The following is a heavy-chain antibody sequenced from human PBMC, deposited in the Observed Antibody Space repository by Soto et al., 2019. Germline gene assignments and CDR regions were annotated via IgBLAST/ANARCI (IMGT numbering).Heavy chain of an antibody. Sequence: EVQLVESGGGLVQPGGSLRLSCAASGFTFNNHWMHWVRQAPGKVPEWVSRSKSDGRRTSYLDSVKGRFTISRDNGRHTVYLHMNSVRAEDTAVLYFGRGSYYYVSNGYLYYLDPWRQGALVTVPS. CDR3: GRGSYYYVSNGYLYYLDP. CDR1: GFTFNNHW. D-gene: IGHD3-22*01. CDR2: SKSDGRRT. J-gene: IGHJ5*02. V-gene: IGHV3-74*01.